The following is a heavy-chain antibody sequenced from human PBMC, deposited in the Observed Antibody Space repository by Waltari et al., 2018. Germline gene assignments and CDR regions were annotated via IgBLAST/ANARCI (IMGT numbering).Heavy chain of an antibody. Sequence: EVKLVESGGGLVQPGASLRLSCAASGFTFNNYWMTWVRQAPGKGLEWVANINQGGSAIFYVDSVKGRFTISRDDAKNSLYLQMNSLRAEDMAVYYCARVAYDSWNFDFWGQGTMVTVSS. CDR3: ARVAYDSWNFDF. D-gene: IGHD3-22*01. V-gene: IGHV3-7*01. CDR1: GFTFNNYW. J-gene: IGHJ3*01. CDR2: INQGGSAI.